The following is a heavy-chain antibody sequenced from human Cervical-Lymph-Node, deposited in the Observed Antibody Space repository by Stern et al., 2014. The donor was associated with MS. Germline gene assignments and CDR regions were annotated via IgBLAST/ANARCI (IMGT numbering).Heavy chain of an antibody. Sequence: EVQLEESGTEVKKPGESLKISCTGSGYIFTNYWIGWVRQMPGKGLEWMGSIFPSDADIRYSPSFQGHGIISTDQSLPTPHLPMTTLKASDTAIYYCARHGSIGARQNWFDPWGQGTLVSVSS. D-gene: IGHD6-6*01. CDR1: GYIFTNYW. V-gene: IGHV5-51*01. CDR3: ARHGSIGARQNWFDP. J-gene: IGHJ5*02. CDR2: IFPSDADI.